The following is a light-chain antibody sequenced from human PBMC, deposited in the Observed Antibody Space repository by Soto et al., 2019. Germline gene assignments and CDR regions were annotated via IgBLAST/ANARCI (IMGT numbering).Light chain of an antibody. Sequence: QAVVTQPASVSGSPGQSITISCTATSSDVGGYNLVSWYQQHPGKAPKLMIYEGSKRPSGVSNRFSGSKSGNTASLTISGLQAEDEADYYCSSYGGSTTSDVVFGGGTKLTVL. CDR1: SSDVGGYNL. J-gene: IGLJ2*01. CDR2: EGS. V-gene: IGLV2-23*01. CDR3: SSYGGSTTSDVV.